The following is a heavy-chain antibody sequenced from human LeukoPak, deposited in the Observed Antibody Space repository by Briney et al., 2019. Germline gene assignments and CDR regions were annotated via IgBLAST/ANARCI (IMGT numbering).Heavy chain of an antibody. V-gene: IGHV4-4*08. CDR2: VYISGTT. CDR1: AGSISTYY. J-gene: IGHJ3*02. CDR3: AGPIAADTYGFDI. D-gene: IGHD6-6*01. Sequence: PSPTLSLTCTVSAGSISTYYSSWIRQQPGSGLEWMGYVYISGTTSYNPSLKSRVTISVDTSKNQFSLKLRSVTAADTAVYDCAGPIAADTYGFDIWGRGTMVTVSS.